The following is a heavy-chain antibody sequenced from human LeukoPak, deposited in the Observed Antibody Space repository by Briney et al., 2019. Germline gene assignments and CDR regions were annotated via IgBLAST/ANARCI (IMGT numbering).Heavy chain of an antibody. Sequence: SETLSLTCTVSGGSISSSSYYWGWIRQPPGKGLEWIGSIYYSGSTYYNPSLKSRVTISVDTSKNQFSLKLSSVTAADTAVNYCAKAYSSSQGYYFDYWGQGTLVTVSS. CDR2: IYYSGST. CDR1: GGSISSSSYY. D-gene: IGHD6-13*01. CDR3: AKAYSSSQGYYFDY. V-gene: IGHV4-39*07. J-gene: IGHJ4*02.